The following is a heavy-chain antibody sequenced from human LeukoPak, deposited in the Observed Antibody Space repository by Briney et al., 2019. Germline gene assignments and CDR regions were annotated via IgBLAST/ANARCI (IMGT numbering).Heavy chain of an antibody. CDR1: GGSISSSSYY. V-gene: IGHV4-39*07. D-gene: IGHD6-19*01. CDR3: ARLISVAGIVY. J-gene: IGHJ4*02. Sequence: PSETLSLTCTVSGGSISSSSYYWGWIRQPPGKGLEWIGEINHSGSTNYNPSLKSRVTISVDTSKNQFSLKLSSVTAADTAVYYCARLISVAGIVYWGQGTLVTVSS. CDR2: INHSGST.